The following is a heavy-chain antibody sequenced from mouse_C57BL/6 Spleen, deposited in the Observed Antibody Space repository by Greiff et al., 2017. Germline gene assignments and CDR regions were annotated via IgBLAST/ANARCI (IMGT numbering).Heavy chain of an antibody. V-gene: IGHV1-64*01. CDR1: GYTFTSYW. Sequence: QVQLQQPGAELVKPGASVKLSCKASGYTFTSYWMNWVKQRPGQGLEWIGMIHPNSGSTNYNEKFKSKATLTVDKSSSTAYMQLSSLTSEDSAVDYGAICGNYGYFDYWGQGTTVTVSS. CDR2: IHPNSGST. J-gene: IGHJ2*01. D-gene: IGHD2-1*01. CDR3: AICGNYGYFDY.